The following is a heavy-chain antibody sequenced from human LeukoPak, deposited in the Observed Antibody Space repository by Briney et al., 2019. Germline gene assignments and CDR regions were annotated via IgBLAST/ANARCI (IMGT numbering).Heavy chain of an antibody. CDR3: ARDAQXXXXXATXXXY. CDR2: ISYDGSNK. J-gene: IGHJ4*02. V-gene: IGHV3-30-3*01. Sequence: GGSLRLSCAASGFTFSSYAMHWVRQAPGKGLEGVAVISYDGSNKYYADSVKGRFTISRDNSKKTLYLQMNSLRAEYTAVYYCARDAQXXXXXATXXXYXGQGTLVTVSS. CDR1: GFTFSSYA.